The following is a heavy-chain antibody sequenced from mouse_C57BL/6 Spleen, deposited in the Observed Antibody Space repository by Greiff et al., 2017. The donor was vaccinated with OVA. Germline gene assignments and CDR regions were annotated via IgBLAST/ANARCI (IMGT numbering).Heavy chain of an antibody. Sequence: EVQVVESGGGLVKPGGSLKLSCAASGFTFSDYGMHWVRQAPEKGLEWVAYISSGSSTIYYADTVKGRFTISRDNAKNTLFLQMTSLRSEDTAMYYCARRGIDGYYRYFDVWGTGTTVTVSS. CDR3: ARRGIDGYYRYFDV. CDR1: GFTFSDYG. J-gene: IGHJ1*03. CDR2: ISSGSSTI. D-gene: IGHD2-3*01. V-gene: IGHV5-17*01.